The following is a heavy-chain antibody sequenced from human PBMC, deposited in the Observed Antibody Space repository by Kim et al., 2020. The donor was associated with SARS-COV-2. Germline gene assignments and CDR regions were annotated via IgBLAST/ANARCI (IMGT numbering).Heavy chain of an antibody. V-gene: IGHV3-30*02. J-gene: IGHJ4*02. Sequence: YYADSVKGRFTISRDNSKNTLYLQMNSLRAEDTAVYYCAKTPGVVVAADYWGQGTLVTVSS. D-gene: IGHD2-15*01. CDR3: AKTPGVVVAADY.